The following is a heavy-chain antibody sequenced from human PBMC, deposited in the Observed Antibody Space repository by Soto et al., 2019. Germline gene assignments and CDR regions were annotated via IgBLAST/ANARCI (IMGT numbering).Heavy chain of an antibody. V-gene: IGHV1-18*01. D-gene: IGHD1-26*01. CDR3: AREKYSGSRFGY. Sequence: ASVKVSCKASGYTFTSYGISWVRQAPGQGLEWMGWISTYNGNTNYAQKLQGRVTMTTDTSTSTAYMELRSLRSDDTAVYYCAREKYSGSRFGYWGQGTLVTVSS. J-gene: IGHJ4*02. CDR1: GYTFTSYG. CDR2: ISTYNGNT.